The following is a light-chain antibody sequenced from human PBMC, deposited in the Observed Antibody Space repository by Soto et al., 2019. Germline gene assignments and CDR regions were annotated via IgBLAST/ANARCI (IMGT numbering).Light chain of an antibody. J-gene: IGKJ1*01. V-gene: IGKV3-20*01. CDR3: QLYGGSHPRT. Sequence: EIVLTQSPGTLSLSPGERATLSCRASQSVSSSYLGWYQQKPGQAPRLLIYGASSRATGIPDRFSGSGSGTDFTLTIARLEPEDFAVYYCQLYGGSHPRTFGQGTKVEIK. CDR1: QSVSSSY. CDR2: GAS.